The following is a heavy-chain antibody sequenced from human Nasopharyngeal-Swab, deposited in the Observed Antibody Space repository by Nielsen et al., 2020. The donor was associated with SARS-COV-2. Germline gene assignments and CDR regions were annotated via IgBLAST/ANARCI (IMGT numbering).Heavy chain of an antibody. CDR1: GYIFTSNY. Sequence: ASAKVPCKASGYIFTSNYMHWVRQAPAQGLEWMGIINPSGGSTSYAQKFQGRVTMTRDTSTSTVYMELSSLRSEDTAVYYCARDSKEYGSGRPYYYGMDVWGQGTTVTVSS. D-gene: IGHD3-10*01. J-gene: IGHJ6*02. CDR3: ARDSKEYGSGRPYYYGMDV. CDR2: INPSGGST. V-gene: IGHV1-46*01.